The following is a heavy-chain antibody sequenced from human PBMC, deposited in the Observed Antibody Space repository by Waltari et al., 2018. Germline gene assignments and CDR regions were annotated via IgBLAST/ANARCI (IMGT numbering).Heavy chain of an antibody. CDR2: ISGGGGST. V-gene: IGHV3-23*01. J-gene: IGHJ4*02. D-gene: IGHD4-17*01. CDR3: ARSEPYGDHDY. CDR1: GFTFSSYA. Sequence: EVQLLESGGGLVQPGGSLRLSCAASGFTFSSYAMSWVRQAPGKGLEWVSAISGGGGSTYCADSVKGRFTITRDNSKNTLYLQMNSLRAEDTAVYYCARSEPYGDHDYWGQGTLVTVSS.